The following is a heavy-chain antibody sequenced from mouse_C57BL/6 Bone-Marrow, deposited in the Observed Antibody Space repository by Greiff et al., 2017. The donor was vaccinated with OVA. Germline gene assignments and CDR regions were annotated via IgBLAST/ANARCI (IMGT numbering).Heavy chain of an antibody. Sequence: VQLQQSGPELVKPGASVKMSCKASGYTFTDYNMHWVKQSHGKSLEWIGYINPNNGGTSYNQKFKGKATLTVNKSSSTAYMELRSLTSEDSAVYYCARRDGYDDTWFAYWGQGTLVTVSA. J-gene: IGHJ3*01. CDR1: GYTFTDYN. V-gene: IGHV1-22*01. CDR2: INPNNGGT. CDR3: ARRDGYDDTWFAY. D-gene: IGHD2-3*01.